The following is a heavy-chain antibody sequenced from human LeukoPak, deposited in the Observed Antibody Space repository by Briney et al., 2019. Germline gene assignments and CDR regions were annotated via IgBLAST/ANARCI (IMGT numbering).Heavy chain of an antibody. V-gene: IGHV5-51*01. Sequence: GESLKISCKGSGYSFTTYCISWVRHMPGKGLEWMGIIFPSDSGTRYSPSFPSEVTISADKSISTASLPWSSLKASDSAMYYCASPTNPYDSSGYYYYWGQGTLVTVSS. CDR3: ASPTNPYDSSGYYYY. CDR2: IFPSDSGT. J-gene: IGHJ4*02. CDR1: GYSFTTYC. D-gene: IGHD3-22*01.